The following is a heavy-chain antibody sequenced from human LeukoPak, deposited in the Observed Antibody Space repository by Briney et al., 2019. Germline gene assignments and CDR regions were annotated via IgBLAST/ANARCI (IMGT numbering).Heavy chain of an antibody. CDR1: GGFISSYY. CDR3: ARLNSHQLRPRFDY. V-gene: IGHV4-4*07. J-gene: IGHJ4*02. D-gene: IGHD2-2*01. Sequence: SETQSLTRTVSGGFISSYYWSWIRQPAGKGLEWIGRIYTSGSTNYNPSLKSRVTMSVDTSKNQFSLKLSSVTAADTAVYYCARLNSHQLRPRFDYWGQGTLVTVSS. CDR2: IYTSGST.